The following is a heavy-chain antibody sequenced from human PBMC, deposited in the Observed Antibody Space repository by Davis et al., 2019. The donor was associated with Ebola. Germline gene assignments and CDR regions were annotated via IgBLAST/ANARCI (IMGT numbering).Heavy chain of an antibody. CDR3: ARGRGHYESSGGDY. J-gene: IGHJ4*02. CDR2: INCNTGGT. CDR1: GYTFTNYF. D-gene: IGHD3-22*01. Sequence: ASVKVSCKTSGYTFTNYFIHWVRQAPGQGLEWMGSINCNTGGTNYAQKFQGRVTMTRDTSTRTVYMELSSLRSEDTAVYYCARGRGHYESSGGDYWGQGTLVTVSS. V-gene: IGHV1-2*02.